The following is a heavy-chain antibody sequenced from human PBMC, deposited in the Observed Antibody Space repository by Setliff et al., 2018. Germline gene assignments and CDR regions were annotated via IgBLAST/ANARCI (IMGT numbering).Heavy chain of an antibody. J-gene: IGHJ6*04. V-gene: IGHV4-31*03. CDR3: AMDQGVV. D-gene: IGHD2-2*03. CDR1: GVSLTSSHFY. CDR2: IDYRGST. Sequence: SETLSLTCSVSGVSLTSSHFYWSWIRQRPGKGLEWIGKIDYRGSTRYNPSLETRVSMSVDTSKNRFSLRLTSVTDADTAVYYCAMDQGVVWGKGTTVTVSS.